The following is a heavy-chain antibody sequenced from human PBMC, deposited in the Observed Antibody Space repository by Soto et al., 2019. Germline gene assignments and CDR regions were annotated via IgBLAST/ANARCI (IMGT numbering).Heavy chain of an antibody. V-gene: IGHV3-23*01. J-gene: IGHJ4*01. Sequence: GGSLRLSCAASGFTFRTYAMTWFRQAPGKGLEWVSAISGSDGTFYANSVKGRFTISRDNSRSTVYMQMHSLRAEDSAIYYCANEKGCDFTSRSDRCPSHYWGRGTLVAVAS. D-gene: IGHD2-21*01. CDR1: GFTFRTYA. CDR2: ISGSDGT. CDR3: ANEKGCDFTSRSDRCPSHY.